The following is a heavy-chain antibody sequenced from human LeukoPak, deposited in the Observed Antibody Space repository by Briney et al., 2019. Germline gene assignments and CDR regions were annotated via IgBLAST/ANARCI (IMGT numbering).Heavy chain of an antibody. CDR2: INSDGSGT. CDR1: GFTFSSYD. J-gene: IGHJ4*02. V-gene: IGHV3-74*01. CDR3: ARESSSSGRYFDY. Sequence: GGSLRLSCAASGFTFSSYDMHWVRQAPGTGLVWVSRINSDGSGTNCADSVKGRFTISRDNAKNTLFLQMNSLRAEDTAVYYCARESSSSGRYFDYWGRGTLVTVSS. D-gene: IGHD6-6*01.